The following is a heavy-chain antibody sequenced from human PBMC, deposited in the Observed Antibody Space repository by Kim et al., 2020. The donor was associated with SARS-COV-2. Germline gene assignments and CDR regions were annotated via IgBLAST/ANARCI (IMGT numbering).Heavy chain of an antibody. J-gene: IGHJ4*02. V-gene: IGHV1-18*01. CDR3: ARVLHEYYFDY. Sequence: TNYAQKLQGRVTMTPDTSTSTAYMELRSLRSDDTAVYYCARVLHEYYFDYWGQGTLVTVSS. CDR2: T.